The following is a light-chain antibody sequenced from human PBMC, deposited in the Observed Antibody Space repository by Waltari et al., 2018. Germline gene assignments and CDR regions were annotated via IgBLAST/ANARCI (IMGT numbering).Light chain of an antibody. V-gene: IGLV10-54*01. CDR3: SAWDSSLSVWV. J-gene: IGLJ3*02. CDR1: SNNVGNQG. Sequence: QAGLTQPPSVSKGLRQTATLTCTGNSNNVGNQGAAWLQQHQGHPPKLLSYRSNNRPSGISERLSASRSGNTASLTITGLQPEDEGDYSCSAWDSSLSVWVFGGGTKLTVL. CDR2: RSN.